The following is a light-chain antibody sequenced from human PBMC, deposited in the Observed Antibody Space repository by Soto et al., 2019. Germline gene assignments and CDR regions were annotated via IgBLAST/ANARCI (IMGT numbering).Light chain of an antibody. Sequence: DIQMTQSPSSLSASVGDRVTITCQASQDISNYLNWYQQKPGKAPKLLIYDASNLETGVTSRFSGSGFGTDFTFTISSLQPEDIATYYCQQYDNLPRTFGGGTKVEIK. V-gene: IGKV1-33*01. CDR1: QDISNY. CDR2: DAS. J-gene: IGKJ4*01. CDR3: QQYDNLPRT.